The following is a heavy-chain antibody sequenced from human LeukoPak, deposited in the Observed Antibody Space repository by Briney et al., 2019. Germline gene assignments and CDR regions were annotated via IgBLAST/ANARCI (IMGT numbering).Heavy chain of an antibody. J-gene: IGHJ3*02. CDR3: ASRSPWSSWDDVFDI. V-gene: IGHV1-46*01. D-gene: IGHD6-13*01. CDR1: GYTFTSYY. CDR2: INPSGGST. Sequence: ASVKVSCKASGYTFTSYYMHWVRQAPGQGLEWMGIINPSGGSTSYAQKFQGRVTMTRDTSTSTVYMELSSLRSEDTAVYYCASRSPWSSWDDVFDIWGQGTMVTVSS.